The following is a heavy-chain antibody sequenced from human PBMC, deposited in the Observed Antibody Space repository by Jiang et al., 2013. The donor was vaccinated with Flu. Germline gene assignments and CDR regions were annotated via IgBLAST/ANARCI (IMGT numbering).Heavy chain of an antibody. D-gene: IGHD6-13*01. CDR3: AREGTAAYYGMDV. CDR1: GFTVSSNY. Sequence: QLLESGGGLVQPGGSLRLSCAASGFTVSSNYMSWVRQAPGKGLEWVSVIYSGGSTYYADSVKGRFTISRDNSKNTLYLQMNSLRAEDTAVYYCAREGTAAYYGMDVRGKGTTVTVSS. J-gene: IGHJ6*04. V-gene: IGHV3-66*01. CDR2: IYSGGST.